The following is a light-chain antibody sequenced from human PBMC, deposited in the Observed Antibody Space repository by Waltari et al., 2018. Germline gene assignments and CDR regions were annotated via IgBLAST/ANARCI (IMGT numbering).Light chain of an antibody. CDR2: DTS. J-gene: IGKJ4*01. CDR3: QQRSDWPLT. V-gene: IGKV3-11*01. Sequence: IVMTQTPLSLPVTPGESASISCRASQSLSSYLAWYQQKPGQPPRLVIYDTSHRAAGTPPGFSGSGSGTDFTLTISSLEPEDSALYYCQQRSDWPLTFGGGTEVEI. CDR1: QSLSSY.